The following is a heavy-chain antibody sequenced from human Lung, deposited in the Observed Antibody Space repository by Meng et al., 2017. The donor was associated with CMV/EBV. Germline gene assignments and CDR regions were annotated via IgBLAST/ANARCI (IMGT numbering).Heavy chain of an antibody. CDR3: ASSTSGVVIGILRRYNWFDP. CDR1: GYSFTGYY. J-gene: IGHJ5*02. Sequence: ASVXVSXXSSGYSFTGYYPHWVRQAPGQGLEWMGWINPYSGATKYAEKFQGRVTMTRNTSISTAYMEPNTLRSDDTAVYYCASSTSGVVIGILRRYNWFDPWGQGXLVTVSS. V-gene: IGHV1-2*02. CDR2: INPYSGAT. D-gene: IGHD2-21*01.